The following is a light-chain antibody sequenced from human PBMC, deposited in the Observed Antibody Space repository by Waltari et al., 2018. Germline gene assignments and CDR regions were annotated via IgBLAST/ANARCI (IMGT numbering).Light chain of an antibody. V-gene: IGKV4-1*01. CDR1: QSLLYTSNYKNY. J-gene: IGKJ2*01. CDR3: QQYYSRHSYT. Sequence: DFVMTQSPDSLAVSLGERATINCKSSQSLLYTSNYKNYLAWYQQKPGQPPKLLIYWASTRESGVPDRFSGSGSGTDFTLTISSLQAEYVAVYYCQQYYSRHSYTFGQGTKLEIK. CDR2: WAS.